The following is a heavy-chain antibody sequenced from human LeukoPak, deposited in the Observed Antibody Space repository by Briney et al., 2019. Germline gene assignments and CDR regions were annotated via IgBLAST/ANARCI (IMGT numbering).Heavy chain of an antibody. CDR1: GGSISSYY. CDR2: IYYSGST. J-gene: IGHJ4*02. D-gene: IGHD2-2*01. V-gene: IGHV4-59*08. Sequence: PSETLSLTCTVSGGSISSYYWSWIRQPPGKGLEWIGYIYYSGSTNYNPSLKSRVTISVDTSKNQFSLKLSSVTAADTAVYYCAIGYCSSTSCLDFDYWGQGTPVTVSS. CDR3: AIGYCSSTSCLDFDY.